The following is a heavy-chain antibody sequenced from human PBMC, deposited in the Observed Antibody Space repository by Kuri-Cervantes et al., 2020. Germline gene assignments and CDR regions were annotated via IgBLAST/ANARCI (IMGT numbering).Heavy chain of an antibody. J-gene: IGHJ4*02. CDR1: GYTFTSYY. CDR2: INPSGGST. V-gene: IGHV1-46*01. Sequence: ASVKVSCKASGYTFTSYYMHWVRQAPGQGLEWMGIINPSGGSTSYAQKFQGRVTMTRDTSTSTVYMELSSLRSEDTAVYYCARDPRSGFRLGIVVVPGGYYFDYWGRGTLVTVSS. D-gene: IGHD2-2*03. CDR3: ARDPRSGFRLGIVVVPGGYYFDY.